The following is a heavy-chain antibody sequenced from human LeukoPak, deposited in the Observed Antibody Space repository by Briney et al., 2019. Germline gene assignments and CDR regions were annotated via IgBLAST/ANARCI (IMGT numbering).Heavy chain of an antibody. D-gene: IGHD3-22*01. J-gene: IGHJ4*02. V-gene: IGHV3-30*02. CDR3: AKDPYYYDSSGYYFDY. CDR2: IRYDGSNK. Sequence: PGGSLRLSCAASGFTFSSYGMHWVRQAPGKGLEWVAFIRYDGSNKYYADSVKGRFTISRDNSKNTLYLQMNSLRAEDKAVYYCAKDPYYYDSSGYYFDYWGQGTLVTVSS. CDR1: GFTFSSYG.